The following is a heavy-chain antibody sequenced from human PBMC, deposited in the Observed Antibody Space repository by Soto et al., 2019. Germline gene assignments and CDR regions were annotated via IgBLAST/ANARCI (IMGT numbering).Heavy chain of an antibody. CDR1: GYSISNSNW. J-gene: IGHJ6*02. Sequence: QVQLQESGPGLVKPSDTLSLTCAVSGYSISNSNWWGWIRQPPGKGLEWIGYIYYSGSTYYNPSRKSRVTMSVDASKNQVSLKLSSVTAVDTAVYYCARSEITGTTVRVYGMDVWGQGTTVTVSS. CDR2: IYYSGST. V-gene: IGHV4-28*01. CDR3: ARSEITGTTVRVYGMDV. D-gene: IGHD1-20*01.